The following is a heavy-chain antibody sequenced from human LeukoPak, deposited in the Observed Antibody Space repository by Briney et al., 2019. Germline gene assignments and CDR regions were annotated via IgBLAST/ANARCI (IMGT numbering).Heavy chain of an antibody. CDR3: SRGLGRFLEVFPPDY. Sequence: SETLSLTCTVSGGSISSSSYYWGWIRQPPGKGLEWIGSIYYSGSTYYNPSLKSRVTISVDRSKNQFSLKLSSVTAADTAVYFRSRGLGRFLEVFPPDYWGQGTLVTVSS. V-gene: IGHV4-39*07. CDR2: IYYSGST. CDR1: GGSISSSSYY. D-gene: IGHD3-3*01. J-gene: IGHJ4*02.